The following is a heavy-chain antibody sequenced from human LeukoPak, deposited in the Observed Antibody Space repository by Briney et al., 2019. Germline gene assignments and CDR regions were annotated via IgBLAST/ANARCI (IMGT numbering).Heavy chain of an antibody. CDR3: ARVTGRFRYDSSGYLLIADYFDY. D-gene: IGHD3-22*01. J-gene: IGHJ4*02. CDR2: INSDGGIT. V-gene: IGHV1-2*02. CDR1: GYTFTAYY. Sequence: ASVKVSCKASGYTFTAYYILWVRQAPGQGLEWMGWINSDGGITNYAQKFQGRVTMTRDTSISTAYMELRSLRSDDTAVYYCARVTGRFRYDSSGYLLIADYFDYWGQGTLVTVSS.